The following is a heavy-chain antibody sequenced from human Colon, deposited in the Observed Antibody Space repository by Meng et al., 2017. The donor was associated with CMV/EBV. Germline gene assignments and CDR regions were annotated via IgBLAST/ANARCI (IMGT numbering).Heavy chain of an antibody. CDR1: GFTFSSYE. D-gene: IGHD3-3*01. J-gene: IGHJ6*02. V-gene: IGHV4-34*01. CDR3: ARDTLRFLEYQFHYYGMDV. CDR2: INHSGST. Sequence: ESLKISCAASGFTFSSYEMNWVRQFPGKGLEWIGEINHSGSTNYNPSLQSRVTISLDKSKTQFSLRLSSVTAADTAVYYCARDTLRFLEYQFHYYGMDVWGLGTTVTVSS.